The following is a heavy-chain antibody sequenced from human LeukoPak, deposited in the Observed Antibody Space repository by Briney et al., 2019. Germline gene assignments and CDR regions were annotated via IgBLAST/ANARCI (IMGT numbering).Heavy chain of an antibody. CDR3: ARDNSVRDEAWWFNP. CDR2: ISPSGGST. V-gene: IGHV1-46*01. D-gene: IGHD5-24*01. J-gene: IGHJ5*02. CDR1: GYTFTSYD. Sequence: GASVEVSCKASGYTFTSYDINWVRQAPGQGPEWMGVISPSGGSTTYAQKFQGRVTLTRDMSTSTDYLELSSLRSEDTAVYYCARDNSVRDEAWWFNPWGQGTLVTVSS.